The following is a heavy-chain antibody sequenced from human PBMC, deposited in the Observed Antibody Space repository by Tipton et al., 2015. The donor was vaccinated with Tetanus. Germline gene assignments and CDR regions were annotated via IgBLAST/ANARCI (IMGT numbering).Heavy chain of an antibody. CDR2: VYDSGTS. CDR1: GISVSAGRYA. CDR3: ARGVAWYTTFGVALNWFDP. V-gene: IGHV4-30-2*01. Sequence: TLSLTCAVSGISVSAGRYAWSWIRQPPGKGLEWIGYVYDSGTSHYNPSLGDQVSMSLDRSKDQFSLKLSSVTAADTAVYFCARGVAWYTTFGVALNWFDPWGQGILVTVSS. J-gene: IGHJ5*02. D-gene: IGHD3-3*01.